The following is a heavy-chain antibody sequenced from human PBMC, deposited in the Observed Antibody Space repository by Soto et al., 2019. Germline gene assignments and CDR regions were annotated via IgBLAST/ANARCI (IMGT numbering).Heavy chain of an antibody. J-gene: IGHJ4*02. CDR2: IYYSGST. D-gene: IGHD2-21*02. V-gene: IGHV4-59*01. CDR3: ARVNVTLDF. CDR1: GCSISSYY. Sequence: PSACLSLACSVSGCSISSYYWSWIRQPPGKGLEWIGYIYYSGSTNYNPSLKSRVTISVDTSKNQFSLKLSSVTAADTAVYYCARVNVTLDFWGQGTLVTVSS.